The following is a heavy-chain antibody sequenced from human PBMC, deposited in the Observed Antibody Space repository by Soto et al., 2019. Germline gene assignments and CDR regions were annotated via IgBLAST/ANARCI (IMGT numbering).Heavy chain of an antibody. CDR2: ISGSGGST. CDR1: GFTFSSYA. V-gene: IGHV3-23*01. CDR3: AKAYYGSGSYSDY. Sequence: GGSLRLSCAASGFTFSSYAMSWVRQAPGKGLEWVSAISGSGGSTYYADSVKGRFTISRDSSKNTLYLQMNSLRAEDTAVYYCAKAYYGSGSYSDYWGQGTLVTVSS. J-gene: IGHJ4*02. D-gene: IGHD3-10*01.